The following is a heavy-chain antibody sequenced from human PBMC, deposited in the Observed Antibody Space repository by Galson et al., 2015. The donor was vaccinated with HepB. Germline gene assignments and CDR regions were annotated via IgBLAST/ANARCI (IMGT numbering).Heavy chain of an antibody. CDR3: ARLGGYCSGGSCYYRSAFDI. CDR1: GYSFTSYW. V-gene: IGHV5-51*03. J-gene: IGHJ3*02. CDR2: IYPGDSDT. Sequence: QSGAEVKKPGESLKISCTGSGYSFTSYWIGWVRQMPGKGLEWMGIIYPGDSDTRYSPSFQGQVTISADKSISTAYLQWSSLKASDTAMYYCARLGGYCSGGSCYYRSAFDIWGQGTMVTVSS. D-gene: IGHD2-15*01.